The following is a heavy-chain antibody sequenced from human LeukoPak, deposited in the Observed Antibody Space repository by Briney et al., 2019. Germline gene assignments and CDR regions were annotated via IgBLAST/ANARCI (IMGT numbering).Heavy chain of an antibody. CDR1: GFTFSSYS. CDR3: ARAKAVSGWFSSWFDP. Sequence: GGSLRLSCAASGFTFSSYSMNWVRQAPGKGLEWVSGINWNGGSTGYADSVKGRFTISRDNAKNSLYLQMNSLRAEDTALYYCARAKAVSGWFSSWFDPWGQGTLVTVSS. CDR2: INWNGGST. J-gene: IGHJ5*02. D-gene: IGHD6-19*01. V-gene: IGHV3-20*04.